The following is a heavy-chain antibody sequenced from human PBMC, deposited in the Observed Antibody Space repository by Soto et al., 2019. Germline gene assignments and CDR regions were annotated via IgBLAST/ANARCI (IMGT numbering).Heavy chain of an antibody. CDR3: ARDRSNGDYVPWNYYYGMDV. CDR1: GGSVSSGSYY. V-gene: IGHV4-61*01. CDR2: IYYSGST. J-gene: IGHJ6*02. Sequence: SETLSLTCTVSGGSVSSGSYYWSWIRQPPGKGLEWIGYIYYSGSTNYNPSLKSRVTISVDTSKNQFSLKLSSVTAADTAVYYCARDRSNGDYVPWNYYYGMDVWGQGTTVTAP. D-gene: IGHD4-17*01.